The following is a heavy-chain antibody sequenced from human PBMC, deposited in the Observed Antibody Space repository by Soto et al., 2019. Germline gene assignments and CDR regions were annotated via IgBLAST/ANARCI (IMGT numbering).Heavy chain of an antibody. CDR1: GGSISSINW. CDR2: IYHSGIT. D-gene: IGHD4-17*01. CDR3: AKRSVYGDVDY. V-gene: IGHV4-4*02. Sequence: QVQLQESGPGLLKPSGTLSLICAVSGGSISSINWWTWVRQPPGKGLEWIAEIYHSGITNYNPSLKSRPTISLDRSRNQFSLGLSSVTAADTAVYYWAKRSVYGDVDYWGQGTLVTVSS. J-gene: IGHJ4*02.